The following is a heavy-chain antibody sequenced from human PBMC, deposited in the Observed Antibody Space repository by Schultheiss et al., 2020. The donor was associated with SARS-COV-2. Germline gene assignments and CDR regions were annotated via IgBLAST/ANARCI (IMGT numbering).Heavy chain of an antibody. CDR1: GFTFSGYW. Sequence: GGSLRLSCAASGFTFSGYWMHWVRQAPGKGLEWLSRIDNGGSSTIYADSVKGRFTISRDNAKNSLYVQMNSLRAEDTAVYYCARDRGYSSKDYWGQGTLVTVSS. D-gene: IGHD5-18*01. V-gene: IGHV3-74*01. CDR2: IDNGGSST. CDR3: ARDRGYSSKDY. J-gene: IGHJ4*02.